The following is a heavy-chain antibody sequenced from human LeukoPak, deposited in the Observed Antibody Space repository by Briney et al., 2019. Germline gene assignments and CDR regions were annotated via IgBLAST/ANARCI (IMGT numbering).Heavy chain of an antibody. Sequence: GGSLRLSCAASGSTFSSYGMHWVRQAPGKGLEWVAVIWYDGSNKYYADSVKGRFTISRDNSKNTLYLQMNSLRAEDTAVYYCAEEGLTGDYFDYWGQGTLVTVSS. V-gene: IGHV3-33*06. D-gene: IGHD7-27*01. CDR2: IWYDGSNK. CDR1: GSTFSSYG. J-gene: IGHJ4*02. CDR3: AEEGLTGDYFDY.